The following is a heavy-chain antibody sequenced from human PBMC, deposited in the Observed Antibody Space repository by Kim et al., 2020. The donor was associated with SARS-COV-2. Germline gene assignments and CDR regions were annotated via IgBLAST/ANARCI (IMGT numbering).Heavy chain of an antibody. D-gene: IGHD2-15*01. CDR3: ARRGSHGAFDI. J-gene: IGHJ3*02. Sequence: IYYADSVKGRFTISRDNAKNSLYLQMNSLRAEDTAVYYCARRGSHGAFDIWGQGTMVTVSS. CDR2: I. V-gene: IGHV3-48*03.